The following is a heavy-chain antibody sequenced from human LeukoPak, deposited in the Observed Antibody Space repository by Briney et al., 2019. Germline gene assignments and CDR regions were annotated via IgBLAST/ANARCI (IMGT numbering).Heavy chain of an antibody. CDR2: ISSSSSYI. CDR1: GFTFDDYG. D-gene: IGHD7-27*01. J-gene: IGHJ3*02. V-gene: IGHV3-21*01. Sequence: GGSLRLSCAASGFTFDDYGMSWVRQAPGKGLEWVSSISSSSSYIYYADSVKGRFTISRDNAKNSLYLQMNSLRAEDTAVYYCAINWGSGDAFDIWGQGTMVTVSS. CDR3: AINWGSGDAFDI.